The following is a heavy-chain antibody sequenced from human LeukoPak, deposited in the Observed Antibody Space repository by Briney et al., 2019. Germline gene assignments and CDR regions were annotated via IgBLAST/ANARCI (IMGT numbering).Heavy chain of an antibody. D-gene: IGHD3-9*01. CDR3: ARVRGYDSLTGYFEY. CDR2: IYYSGST. J-gene: IGHJ4*03. V-gene: IGHV4-59*12. Sequence: SETLSLTCTVSGGSISSYYWSWIRQPPGKGLEWIGYIYYSGSTNYNPSLKSRVTISVDTSKNQFSLKLSSVTAADPAGDYRARVRGYDSLTGYFEYWGQGTLVTVSS. CDR1: GGSISSYY.